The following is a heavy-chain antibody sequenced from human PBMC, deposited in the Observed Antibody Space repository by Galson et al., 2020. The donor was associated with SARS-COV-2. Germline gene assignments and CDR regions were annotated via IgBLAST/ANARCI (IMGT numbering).Heavy chain of an antibody. CDR3: TIGYCSSTTCYPRFDP. CDR1: GFTFSGSA. V-gene: IGHV3-73*01. CDR2: VKSKANSYAT. Sequence: GESLRLSCAASGFTFSGSAIHWVRQPSGKGLEWVGRVKSKANSYATAYAASVRGRFTISRDDSRNTAYLQMNSLKTEDTAVYYCTIGYCSSTTCYPRFDPWGQGTLVTVSS. J-gene: IGHJ5*02. D-gene: IGHD2-2*01.